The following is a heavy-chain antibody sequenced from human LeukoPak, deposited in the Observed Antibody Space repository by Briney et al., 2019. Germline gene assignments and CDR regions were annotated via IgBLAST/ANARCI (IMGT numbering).Heavy chain of an antibody. D-gene: IGHD3-3*01. CDR1: GYTFTGYY. V-gene: IGHV1-2*02. CDR2: INPNSGGT. Sequence: ASVKVSCKASGYTFTGYYMHWMRQAPGQGLEWMGWINPNSGGTNYAQKFQGRVTMTRDTSISTAYMELSRLRSDDTAVYYCARWAVPGIFGVAAKGSFDYWGQGTLVTVSS. CDR3: ARWAVPGIFGVAAKGSFDY. J-gene: IGHJ4*02.